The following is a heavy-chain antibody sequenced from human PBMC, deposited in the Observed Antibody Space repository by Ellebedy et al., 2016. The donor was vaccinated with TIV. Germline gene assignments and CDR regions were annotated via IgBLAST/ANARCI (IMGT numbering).Heavy chain of an antibody. V-gene: IGHV1-3*01. Sequence: FQGRVTITRDTSASTAYMELSSLRSEDTAVYYCARVRLRHYYYYYGMDVWGQGTTVTVSS. D-gene: IGHD4-17*01. CDR3: ARVRLRHYYYYYGMDV. J-gene: IGHJ6*02.